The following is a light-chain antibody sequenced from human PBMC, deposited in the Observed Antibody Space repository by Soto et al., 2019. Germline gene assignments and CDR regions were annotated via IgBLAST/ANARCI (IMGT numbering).Light chain of an antibody. V-gene: IGLV2-23*01. CDR1: SSDVGSYNL. Sequence: QSVLTQPASVSGSPGQSITISCTGTSSDVGSYNLVSRYQQHPGKAPKLMIYEGSKRPSGVSNRFSGSKSGNTASLTISGLQAEDDADYYCCSYAGSIPYVFGTGTKLTV. CDR2: EGS. J-gene: IGLJ1*01. CDR3: CSYAGSIPYV.